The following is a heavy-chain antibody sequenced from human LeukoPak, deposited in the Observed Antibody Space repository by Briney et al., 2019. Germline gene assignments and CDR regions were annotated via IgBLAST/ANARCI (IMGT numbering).Heavy chain of an antibody. CDR2: ISYDGSNK. V-gene: IGHV3-30*18. Sequence: PGRSLRLSCAASGFTFNTYGMHWVRQAPGKGLEWVAVISYDGSNKYYADSVEGRFTISRDNSKNTLYLQMNSLRAEDMAVYYCAKDRPRSWVIPAATLDFWGQGTLVTVSS. CDR3: AKDRPRSWVIPAATLDF. J-gene: IGHJ4*02. CDR1: GFTFNTYG. D-gene: IGHD2-2*01.